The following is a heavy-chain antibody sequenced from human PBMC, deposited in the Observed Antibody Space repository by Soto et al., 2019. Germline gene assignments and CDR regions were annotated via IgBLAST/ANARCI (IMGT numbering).Heavy chain of an antibody. CDR2: ISSSDINI. V-gene: IGHV3-48*01. J-gene: IGHJ4*02. CDR3: ARDYGDYVPRNDY. Sequence: EVQLVASGGGLIQPGGSLRLSCAASGFTFSSYSMNWVRQAPGKGLEWISYISSSDINIYYADSVKGRFTISRDIAKNSLYLQMNSLRAEDTAVYYCARDYGDYVPRNDYWGQGTLVTVSS. CDR1: GFTFSSYS. D-gene: IGHD4-17*01.